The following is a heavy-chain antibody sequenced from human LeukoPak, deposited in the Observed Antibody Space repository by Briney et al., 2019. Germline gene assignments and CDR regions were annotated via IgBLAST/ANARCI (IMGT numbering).Heavy chain of an antibody. Sequence: GGSLRLSCAASGFMFSAYRMNWVRQVPGRGLEWISDISSTGSTIYYGESMKGRFTISRDNAKNSLHLQMNSLRAEDTAVYYCTRSLYSSRSGDFDLWGQGTMVTVSA. V-gene: IGHV3-48*01. CDR3: TRSLYSSRSGDFDL. D-gene: IGHD6-6*01. CDR2: ISSTGSTI. CDR1: GFMFSAYR. J-gene: IGHJ3*01.